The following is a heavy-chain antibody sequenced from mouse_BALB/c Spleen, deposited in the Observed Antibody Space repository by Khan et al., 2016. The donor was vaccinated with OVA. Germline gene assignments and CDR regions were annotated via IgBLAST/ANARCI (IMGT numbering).Heavy chain of an antibody. J-gene: IGHJ4*01. D-gene: IGHD2-3*01. CDR2: INPYNGDT. V-gene: IGHV1-37*01. CDR3: TDGYYRDAMDY. CDR1: GYSFTGYF. Sequence: VQLQQSGPELVKPGASVKISCKASGYSFTGYFMHWVKQSHGKSLEWIGRINPYNGDTFYNQKFKGKATLTVDKSSSTAHMELLSLTSEDSAVYYFTDGYYRDAMDYWGQGTSVTVSS.